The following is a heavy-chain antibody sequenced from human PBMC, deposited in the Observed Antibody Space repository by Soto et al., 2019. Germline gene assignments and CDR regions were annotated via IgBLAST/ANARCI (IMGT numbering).Heavy chain of an antibody. CDR3: ATVAAYDSCGWVGFDY. J-gene: IGHJ4*02. Sequence: QVQLVQSGAEVKKPGASVKVSCKVSGYTLTELSMHWVRQAPGKGLEWMGGFDPEDGETIYAQKFQGRVTMTEDTPTDTAYMELSSLRSEDRAVYYCATVAAYDSCGWVGFDYWGQGTLVTVSS. D-gene: IGHD3-22*01. CDR2: FDPEDGET. CDR1: GYTLTELS. V-gene: IGHV1-24*01.